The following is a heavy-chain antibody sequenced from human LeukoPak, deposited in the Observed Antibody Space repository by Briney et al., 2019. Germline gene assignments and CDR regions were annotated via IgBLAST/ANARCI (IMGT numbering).Heavy chain of an antibody. V-gene: IGHV3-9*01. CDR3: VRDLPRTSGP. J-gene: IGHJ5*02. Sequence: GGSLRLSCAASGFTFDDYAMHWVRHAPGKGLEWVSGISWNSGSIGYADSVKGRFTISRDNAKNTVYLELNSLRVEDTAMYYCVRDLPRTSGPWGQGTLVTVSS. D-gene: IGHD3-10*01. CDR2: ISWNSGSI. CDR1: GFTFDDYA.